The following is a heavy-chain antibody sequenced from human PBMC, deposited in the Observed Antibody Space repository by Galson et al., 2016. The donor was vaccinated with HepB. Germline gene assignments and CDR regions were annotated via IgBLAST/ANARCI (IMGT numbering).Heavy chain of an antibody. J-gene: IGHJ4*02. CDR2: VSYDGNNK. Sequence: SLRLSCAASGFSFSSFAMHWVRQVPDKGLEWVAVVSYDGNNKYYADSVNGRFTISRDNSNNTVHLQMNNLKVEDMAIYYRAKDWAAGGNWYFEYWGQGTLSPSPQ. CDR3: AKDWAAGGNWYFEY. D-gene: IGHD6-13*01. V-gene: IGHV3-30*18. CDR1: GFSFSSFA.